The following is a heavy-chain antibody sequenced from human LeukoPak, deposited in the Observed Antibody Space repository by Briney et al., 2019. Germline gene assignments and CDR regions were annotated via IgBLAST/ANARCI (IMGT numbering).Heavy chain of an antibody. CDR1: GSPFSTYA. Sequence: PGGPLGLPCEAPGSPFSTYARSGVGRLPGKGPEWVSAISGSDAGTYYADSVKGRFTISRDNSKNTLYLQMNSLRAEDTATYYCAKGSLGSCRGVICYSLDYWGQGSLVTVSS. V-gene: IGHV3-23*01. CDR3: AKGSLGSCRGVICYSLDY. D-gene: IGHD2-15*01. J-gene: IGHJ4*02. CDR2: ISGSDAGT.